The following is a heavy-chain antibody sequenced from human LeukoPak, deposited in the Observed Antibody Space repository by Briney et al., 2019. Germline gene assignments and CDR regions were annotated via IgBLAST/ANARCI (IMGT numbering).Heavy chain of an antibody. Sequence: ASVKVSCKAPGYTFTGYYMHWVRQAPGQGLEWMGWINPNSGGTNYAQKFQGRVTMTRDTSISTAYMELSRLRSDDTAVYYCARVSLLATTSIDYWGQGTLVTVSS. CDR1: GYTFTGYY. CDR3: ARVSLLATTSIDY. V-gene: IGHV1-2*02. CDR2: INPNSGGT. J-gene: IGHJ4*02. D-gene: IGHD1-26*01.